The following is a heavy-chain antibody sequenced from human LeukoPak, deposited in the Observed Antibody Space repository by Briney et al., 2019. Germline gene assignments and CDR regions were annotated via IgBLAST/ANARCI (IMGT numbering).Heavy chain of an antibody. V-gene: IGHV4-4*02. CDR3: SRENGAFSPFGY. CDR1: GGSITNTNW. D-gene: IGHD3-16*01. CDR2: ISLTGLT. Sequence: SETLSLTCGVSGGSITNTNWWSWVRQPPGQGLEWIGEISLTGLTHYNPSLESRVTVSLDRSKNQLSLNLTSVTAADTAVYFCSRENGAFSPFGYWGQGILVTVLS. J-gene: IGHJ4*02.